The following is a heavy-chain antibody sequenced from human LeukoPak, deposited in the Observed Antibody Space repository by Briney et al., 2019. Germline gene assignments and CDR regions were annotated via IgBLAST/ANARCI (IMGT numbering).Heavy chain of an antibody. V-gene: IGHV1-69*01. J-gene: IGHJ6*02. CDR1: GGTFSSYA. Sequence: SVKVSCKASGGTFSSYAISWVRQAPGQGLEWMGGIIPIFGTANYAQRFQGRVTITADESTSTAYMELSSLRSEDTAVYYCTILWFGESVYGMDVWGQGTTVTVSS. D-gene: IGHD3-10*01. CDR2: IIPIFGTA. CDR3: TILWFGESVYGMDV.